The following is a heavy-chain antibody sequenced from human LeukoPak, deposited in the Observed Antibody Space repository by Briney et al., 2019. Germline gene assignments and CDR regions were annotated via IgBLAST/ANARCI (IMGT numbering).Heavy chain of an antibody. CDR2: ISAYNGNT. Sequence: ASVKVSCKASGYTFTSYGISWVRQAPGQGLEWMGWISAYNGNTNYAQKLQGRVTMTTDTSTSTAYMELRSLRSDDTAVYYCARDSTAITYYDILTGYLLGGDHFDYWGQGTLVTVSS. D-gene: IGHD3-9*01. V-gene: IGHV1-18*01. J-gene: IGHJ4*02. CDR1: GYTFTSYG. CDR3: ARDSTAITYYDILTGYLLGGDHFDY.